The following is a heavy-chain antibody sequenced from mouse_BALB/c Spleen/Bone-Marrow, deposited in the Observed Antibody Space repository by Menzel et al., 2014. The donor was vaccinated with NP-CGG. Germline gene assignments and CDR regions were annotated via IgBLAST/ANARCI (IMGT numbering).Heavy chain of an antibody. V-gene: IGHV1S34*01. D-gene: IGHD4-1*01. CDR2: ISCYNGAT. J-gene: IGHJ2*01. Sequence: LVKTGASVKISCKASGYSLTGYYMHWVKQSHGKSLEWIGYISCYNGATSYNQKFKGKATFTVDTSSSTAYMQFNSLTSEDSAVYYCARRDWDGGYYFDYWGQGTTLTVSS. CDR3: ARRDWDGGYYFDY. CDR1: GYSLTGYY.